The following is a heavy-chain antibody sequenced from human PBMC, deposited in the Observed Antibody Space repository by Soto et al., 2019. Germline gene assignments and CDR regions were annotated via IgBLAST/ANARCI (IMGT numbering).Heavy chain of an antibody. V-gene: IGHV3-23*01. D-gene: IGHD4-17*01. CDR1: GFTFSSYA. J-gene: IGHJ6*02. CDR2: ISGSGGST. Sequence: EVQLLESGGGLVQPGGSLRLSCAASGFTFSSYAMSWVRQAPGKGLEWVSAISGSGGSTYYADSVKGRFTISRDNSKYTLYLQMNSLRAEETAIYYCAKSLYGDYLFGDYYYGMDVWGQGTTVTVSS. CDR3: AKSLYGDYLFGDYYYGMDV.